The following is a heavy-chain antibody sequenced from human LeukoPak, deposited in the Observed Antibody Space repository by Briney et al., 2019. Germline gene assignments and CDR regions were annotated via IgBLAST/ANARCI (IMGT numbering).Heavy chain of an antibody. Sequence: GGSLRLSCAASGFTFSSYGIHWVRQAPGKGLEWVSSISSTSDYIYYADSVKGRFTVSRDNAKNSLYLQMNSLRVEGTAVYYCAREGGMIIPYDYWGQGTLVTVSS. D-gene: IGHD3-16*01. V-gene: IGHV3-21*01. J-gene: IGHJ4*02. CDR2: ISSTSDYI. CDR1: GFTFSSYG. CDR3: AREGGMIIPYDY.